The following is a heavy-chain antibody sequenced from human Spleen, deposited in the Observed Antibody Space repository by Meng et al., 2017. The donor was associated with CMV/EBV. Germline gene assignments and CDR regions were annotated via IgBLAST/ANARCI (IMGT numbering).Heavy chain of an antibody. CDR3: ARRPAAARAGGLDY. CDR2: IYDGGTT. J-gene: IGHJ4*02. V-gene: IGHV4-31*02. Sequence: SGGSVSSGGYFWTWIRQHPGKDLEWIGYIYDGGTTYYNPSLQSRVTISVDTSKNQFSLKLSSVTAADTAVYYCARRPAAARAGGLDYWGQGTPVTVSS. CDR1: GGSVSSGGYF. D-gene: IGHD6-13*01.